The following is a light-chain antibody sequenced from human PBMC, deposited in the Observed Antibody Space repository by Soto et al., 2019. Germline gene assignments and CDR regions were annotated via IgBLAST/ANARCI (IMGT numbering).Light chain of an antibody. J-gene: IGLJ2*01. CDR2: DDD. Sequence: QSVMTQPPSVSAAPGQRVTISCSGSSSNIGGNSVSWYQQLPGTAPKLLIYDDDKRPSGIPDRFSGSKSGTSATLGITGFQTGDEADYYCQSYDGGLGVSKIFGGGTKLTVL. CDR3: QSYDGGLGVSKI. CDR1: SSNIGGNS. V-gene: IGLV1-51*01.